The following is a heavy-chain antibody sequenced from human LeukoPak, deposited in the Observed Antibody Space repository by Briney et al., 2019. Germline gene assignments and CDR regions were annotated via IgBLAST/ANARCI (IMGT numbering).Heavy chain of an antibody. Sequence: GGSLRLSCAASGFTFSSYSMNWVRQAPGKGLEWVSSISSSSSYIYYADSVKGRFTISRDNAKNSLYLQMNSLRAEDTAVYYCAILQLERRPYYYGMDAWGKGTTVTVSS. D-gene: IGHD1-1*01. V-gene: IGHV3-21*01. CDR1: GFTFSSYS. CDR3: AILQLERRPYYYGMDA. CDR2: ISSSSSYI. J-gene: IGHJ6*04.